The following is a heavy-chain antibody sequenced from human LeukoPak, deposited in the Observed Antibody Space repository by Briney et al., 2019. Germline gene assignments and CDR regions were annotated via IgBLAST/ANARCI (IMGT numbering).Heavy chain of an antibody. D-gene: IGHD6-13*01. CDR3: ARDRPRYSSSWSYYYYGMDV. Sequence: ASVKVSCKPSGYTLSSYTIHWVRQAPGQRLEWMGWMDAGNGNTKYSQKFQGRVTITRDTSATTAYMELSSLRSEDTAAYYCARDRPRYSSSWSYYYYGMDVWGQGTTVTVSS. J-gene: IGHJ6*02. V-gene: IGHV1-3*01. CDR1: GYTLSSYT. CDR2: MDAGNGNT.